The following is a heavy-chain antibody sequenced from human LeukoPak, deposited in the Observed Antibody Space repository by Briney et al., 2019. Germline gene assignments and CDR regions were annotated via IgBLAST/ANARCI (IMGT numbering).Heavy chain of an antibody. V-gene: IGHV4-31*03. CDR2: IYYSGST. CDR1: GGSISSGGYY. J-gene: IGHJ4*02. CDR3: ASPTSPGYSSGWYYFDY. D-gene: IGHD6-19*01. Sequence: SQTLSLTCTVSGGSISSGGYYWSWIRQHPGKGLEWIGYIYYSGSTNYNPSLKSRVTISVDTSKNQFSLKLSSVTAADTAVYYCASPTSPGYSSGWYYFDYWGQGTLVTVSS.